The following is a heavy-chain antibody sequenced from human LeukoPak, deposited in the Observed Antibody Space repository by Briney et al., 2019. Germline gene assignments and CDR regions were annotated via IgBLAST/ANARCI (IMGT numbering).Heavy chain of an antibody. D-gene: IGHD6-6*01. V-gene: IGHV3-7*01. CDR2: IKEDGSEI. J-gene: IGHJ4*02. Sequence: GGSLRLSCAASAFTISSYWMSWVRQAPGKGLEWVANIKEDGSEIYYVDSVKGRFTISRDNAKNSLYPQMNSLRAEDTAVYYCAREMRLVGRVFDYWGQGTLVTVSS. CDR1: AFTISSYW. CDR3: AREMRLVGRVFDY.